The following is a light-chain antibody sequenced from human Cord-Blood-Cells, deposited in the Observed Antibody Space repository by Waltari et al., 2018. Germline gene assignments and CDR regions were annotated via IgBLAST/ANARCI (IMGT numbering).Light chain of an antibody. CDR2: GAS. CDR3: QQYGSSPPWT. V-gene: IGKV3-20*01. J-gene: IGKJ1*01. CDR1: QSVSSSY. Sequence: EIVLTQSPGTLSLSQGERATLSCRASQSVSSSYLAWYQQKPGQAPRLLIYGASSRATGIPDRLSGSGSGTDFTLTISRLEPEDFAVYYCQQYGSSPPWTFGQGTKVEIK.